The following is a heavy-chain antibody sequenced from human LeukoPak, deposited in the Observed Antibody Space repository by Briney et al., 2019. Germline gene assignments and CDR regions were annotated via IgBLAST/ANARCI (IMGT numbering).Heavy chain of an antibody. CDR1: GFTFSSYA. V-gene: IGHV3-23*01. D-gene: IGHD7-27*01. Sequence: GGTLRLSCAASGFTFSSYAMSWVRQAPGKGLEWVSVISGSGDNTYYADSVKGRFTISRDNSKNTLYLQMNSLRAEDTAVYYCAYWGLVDYWGQGTLVTVSS. CDR2: ISGSGDNT. J-gene: IGHJ4*02. CDR3: AYWGLVDY.